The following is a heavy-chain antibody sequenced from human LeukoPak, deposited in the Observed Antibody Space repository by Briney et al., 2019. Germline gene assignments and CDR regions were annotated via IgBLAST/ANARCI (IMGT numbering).Heavy chain of an antibody. CDR1: GFIFSTYW. CDR3: ARDSLEMAATYPDY. CDR2: INSDGSST. Sequence: GGSLRLSCGASGFIFSTYWMRWVRQAPGKGLVWVSRINSDGSSTIYADSVKGRFTISRDNAKNTLFLQMNSLRAEDTAVYYCARDSLEMAATYPDYWGQGTLVTVSS. D-gene: IGHD5-24*01. V-gene: IGHV3-74*01. J-gene: IGHJ4*02.